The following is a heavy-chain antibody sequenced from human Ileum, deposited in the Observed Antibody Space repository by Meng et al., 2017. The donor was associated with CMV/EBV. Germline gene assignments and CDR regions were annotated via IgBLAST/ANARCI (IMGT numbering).Heavy chain of an antibody. CDR3: ARAPPYSVSPPDY. J-gene: IGHJ4*02. V-gene: IGHV3-74*01. CDR2: INNDGSTT. D-gene: IGHD1-26*01. Sequence: GGSLRLSCAVSGFTFSNFWMHWVRQGPGQGLVWLSRINNDGSTTTYADSVTGRFTMSRDNAKNTVYLQMNSLSAEDTGVYYCARAPPYSVSPPDYWGQGTLVTVSS. CDR1: GFTFSNFW.